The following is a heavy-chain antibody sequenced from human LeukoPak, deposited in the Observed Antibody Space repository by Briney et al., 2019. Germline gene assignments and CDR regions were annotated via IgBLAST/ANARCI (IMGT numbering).Heavy chain of an antibody. V-gene: IGHV1-46*02. Sequence: ASVKVSCKASGYTFNSSYMHWVRQAPGQGLEWMGIINPSDDSTRYAQKFQGRVTMTKDTSTNTVYMHLSSLSSDDTAVYYCARDQDIVVVPAAPLGDYWGQGTLVTVSS. CDR1: GYTFNSSY. J-gene: IGHJ4*02. D-gene: IGHD2-2*01. CDR2: INPSDDST. CDR3: ARDQDIVVVPAAPLGDY.